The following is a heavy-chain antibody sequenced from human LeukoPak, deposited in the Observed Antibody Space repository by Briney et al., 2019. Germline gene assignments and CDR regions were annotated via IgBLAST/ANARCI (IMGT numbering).Heavy chain of an antibody. Sequence: SETLSLTCAVYGGSFSGYYWSWIRQPPGKGLEWIGEINHSGSTNYNPSLKSRVTISVDTSKNQFSLKLSSVTAADTAVYYCARSDVPRYCSSTSCYLNYYYYYYMDVWGKGTTVTISS. D-gene: IGHD2-2*01. CDR1: GGSFSGYY. V-gene: IGHV4-34*01. J-gene: IGHJ6*03. CDR3: ARSDVPRYCSSTSCYLNYYYYYYMDV. CDR2: INHSGST.